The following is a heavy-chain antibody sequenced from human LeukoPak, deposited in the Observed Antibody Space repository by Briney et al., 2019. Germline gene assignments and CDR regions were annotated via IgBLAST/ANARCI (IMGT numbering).Heavy chain of an antibody. CDR3: ASSTDYVWFDP. J-gene: IGHJ5*02. V-gene: IGHV3-74*01. CDR1: GFTLTSFW. Sequence: GGSLRLSCAASGFTLTSFWMYWVRQAPGKGLVWVSRINSDGSKTHYAEAVKGRFTISRDNAKNTLYLQMTSLRAEDTAVYYCASSTDYVWFDPWGQGTLVIVSS. D-gene: IGHD3-10*02. CDR2: INSDGSKT.